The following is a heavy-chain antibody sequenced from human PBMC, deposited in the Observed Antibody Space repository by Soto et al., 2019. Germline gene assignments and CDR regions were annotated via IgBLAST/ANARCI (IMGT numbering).Heavy chain of an antibody. CDR3: VREGGNYDCIWERYFDY. D-gene: IGHD3-16*01. Sequence: QVQLVESGGGVVQPGRSLRLSCAASGFTFSSYGMHWVRQAPGKGLEWVAVIWYDGSNKYFADSVRGRFTIYRDNSRNTLYLQMNSLRAEDTVVYYCVREGGNYDCIWERYFDYWGQGTLVTVSS. CDR2: IWYDGSNK. V-gene: IGHV3-33*01. J-gene: IGHJ4*02. CDR1: GFTFSSYG.